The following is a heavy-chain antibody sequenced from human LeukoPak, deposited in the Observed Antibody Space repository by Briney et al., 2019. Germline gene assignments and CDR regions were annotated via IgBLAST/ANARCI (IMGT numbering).Heavy chain of an antibody. CDR1: GFTFSDYA. Sequence: GGSLRLSCVVSGFTFSDYAMSWVRQAPGKGLEWVSHISGSGGSTYYADSVKGRFTISRDNSKNSLYLQMNSLRAEDTAVYYCAELGITMIGGVWGKGTTVTISS. D-gene: IGHD3-10*02. CDR3: AELGITMIGGV. CDR2: ISGSGGST. J-gene: IGHJ6*04. V-gene: IGHV3-23*01.